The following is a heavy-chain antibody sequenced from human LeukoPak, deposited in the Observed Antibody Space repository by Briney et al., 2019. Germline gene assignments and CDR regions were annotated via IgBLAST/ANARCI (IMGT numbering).Heavy chain of an antibody. CDR2: IYYSGST. CDR3: ARAGGGGFYGDYGYFDY. CDR1: GGSISSYY. J-gene: IGHJ4*02. V-gene: IGHV4-59*01. D-gene: IGHD4-17*01. Sequence: SETLSLTCTVSGGSISSYYWSWIRQPPGKRLEWIGYIYYSGSTNYNPSLKSRVTISVDTSKNQFSLKLSSVTAADTAVYYCARAGGGGFYGDYGYFDYWGQGTLVTVSS.